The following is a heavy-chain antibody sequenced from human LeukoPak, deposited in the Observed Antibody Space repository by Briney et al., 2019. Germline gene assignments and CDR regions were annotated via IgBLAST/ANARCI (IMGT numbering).Heavy chain of an antibody. J-gene: IGHJ5*02. V-gene: IGHV6-1*01. Sequence: SQTLSLACAISGDSVSSNSAAWNWIRPSPSRGLEWLGRTYYKYKWYNDYAVSVKSRITINPDTSKNQFSLQLNSVTPEDTAVYYCARVSVSLFNWFDPWGQGTLVTVSS. D-gene: IGHD1-20*01. CDR1: GDSVSSNSAA. CDR3: ARVSVSLFNWFDP. CDR2: TYYKYKWYN.